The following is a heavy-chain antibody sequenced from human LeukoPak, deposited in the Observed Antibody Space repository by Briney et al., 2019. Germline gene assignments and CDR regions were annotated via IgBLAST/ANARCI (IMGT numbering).Heavy chain of an antibody. J-gene: IGHJ4*02. D-gene: IGHD3-22*01. CDR2: IYTSGCT. CDR3: AREVKYYDSSGPFFDY. Sequence: SETLSLTCTVSGGAISSGSYYWSWIRQPAGKGLEWIGRIYTSGCTNYNPSLKRRVTISVDTSKNQFSLKLSSVTAADTAVYYCAREVKYYDSSGPFFDYWGQGTLVTVSS. CDR1: GGAISSGSYY. V-gene: IGHV4-61*02.